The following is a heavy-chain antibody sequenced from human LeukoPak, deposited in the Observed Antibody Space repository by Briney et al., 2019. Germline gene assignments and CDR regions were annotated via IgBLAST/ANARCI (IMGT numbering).Heavy chain of an antibody. J-gene: IGHJ4*02. D-gene: IGHD1-26*01. CDR3: VRRQVGAHPFDR. CDR1: GFTFSSYN. V-gene: IGHV3-48*01. Sequence: PGGSLRLSCAASGFTFSSYNMNWVRQAPGKGLERVSFITSDSSTIYNADSVKGRFTVSRDNAKNSLYLQMNNLGGEDTAVYYCVRRQVGAHPFDRWGQGTLVTVSS. CDR2: ITSDSSTI.